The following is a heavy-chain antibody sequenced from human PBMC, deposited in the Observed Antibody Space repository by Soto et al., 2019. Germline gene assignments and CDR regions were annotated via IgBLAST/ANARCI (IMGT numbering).Heavy chain of an antibody. CDR3: ARDNSGSYGPKRYGMDV. D-gene: IGHD1-26*01. Sequence: QVQLVQSGAEVKKPGSSVKVSCKASGGTFSSYAISWVRQAPGQGLEWMGGIIPIFGTANYAQKFQGRVTITADESTSTAYMELSSLRSEDTAVYYCARDNSGSYGPKRYGMDVWGQGTTVTVSS. J-gene: IGHJ6*02. CDR2: IIPIFGTA. V-gene: IGHV1-69*01. CDR1: GGTFSSYA.